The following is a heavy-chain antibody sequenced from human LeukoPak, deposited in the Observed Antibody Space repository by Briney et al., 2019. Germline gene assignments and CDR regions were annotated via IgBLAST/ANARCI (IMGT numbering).Heavy chain of an antibody. Sequence: SETLSLTCTVSGGSISSYYWSWIQQPPGKGLEWIGYIYYSGSTNCNPSLKSRVTISVDTSKNQFSLKLSSVTAADTAVYYCAKYYYDSSGYWNFDYWGQGTLVTVSS. D-gene: IGHD3-22*01. CDR1: GGSISSYY. CDR2: IYYSGST. J-gene: IGHJ4*02. CDR3: AKYYYDSSGYWNFDY. V-gene: IGHV4-59*01.